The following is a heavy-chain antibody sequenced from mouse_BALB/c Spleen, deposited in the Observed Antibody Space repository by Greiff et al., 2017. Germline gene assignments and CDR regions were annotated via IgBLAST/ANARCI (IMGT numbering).Heavy chain of an antibody. Sequence: EVNLVESGGGLVKPGGSLKLSCAASGFTFSSYAMSWVRQSPEKRLEWVAEISSGGSYTYYPDTVTGRFTISRDNAKNTLYLEMSSLRSEDTAMYYCAREMVITTATKYYYAMDYWGQGTSVTVSS. CDR2: ISSGGSYT. V-gene: IGHV5-9-4*01. CDR1: GFTFSSYA. D-gene: IGHD1-2*01. J-gene: IGHJ4*01. CDR3: AREMVITTATKYYYAMDY.